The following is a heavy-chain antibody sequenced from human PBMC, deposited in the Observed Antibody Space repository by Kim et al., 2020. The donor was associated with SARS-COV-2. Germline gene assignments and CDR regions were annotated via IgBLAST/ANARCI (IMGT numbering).Heavy chain of an antibody. V-gene: IGHV4-34*01. CDR2: INHSGST. D-gene: IGHD6-6*01. J-gene: IGHJ4*02. CDR1: GGSFSGYY. CDR3: ASIMAARKDRFDY. Sequence: SETLSLTCAVYGGSFSGYYWSWIRQPPGKGLEWIGEINHSGSTNYNPSLKSRVTISVDTSKNQFSLKLSSVTAADTAVYYCASIMAARKDRFDYWGQGTLVTVSS.